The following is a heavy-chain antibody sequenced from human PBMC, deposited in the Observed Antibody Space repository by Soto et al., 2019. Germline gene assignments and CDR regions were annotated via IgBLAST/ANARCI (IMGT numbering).Heavy chain of an antibody. J-gene: IGHJ4*02. Sequence: SETLSLTCTVSGDSISSYYWSWLRQPPGKGLEWIGYISDSGNTNYNPSLKSRVTISVDMSTNQFSLQLTSVTAADTAVYYCARLRISTVSTTYYFDYWGQGTLVTVSS. CDR1: GDSISSYY. D-gene: IGHD4-17*01. V-gene: IGHV4-59*01. CDR2: ISDSGNT. CDR3: ARLRISTVSTTYYFDY.